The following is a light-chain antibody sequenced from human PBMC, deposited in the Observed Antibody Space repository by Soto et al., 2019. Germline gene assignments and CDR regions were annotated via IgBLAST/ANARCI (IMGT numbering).Light chain of an antibody. CDR1: ALPKQY. CDR2: KDS. V-gene: IGLV3-25*03. J-gene: IGLJ2*01. CDR3: QSAYSSGTYVV. Sequence: SYELTQPPSVSVSPGQTARITCSGDALPKQYAYWYQQKPGQAPVLVIYKDSERPSGIPERFSGSSSGTTVTLTISGVQAEDEDDYYCQSAYSSGTYVVFGGGTQLTVL.